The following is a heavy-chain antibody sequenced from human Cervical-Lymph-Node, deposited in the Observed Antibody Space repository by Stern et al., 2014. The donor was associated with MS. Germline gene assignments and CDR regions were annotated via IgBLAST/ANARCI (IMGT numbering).Heavy chain of an antibody. CDR2: IYPGDSDA. J-gene: IGHJ4*02. CDR1: GYTFASYW. D-gene: IGHD6-6*01. CDR3: ARYSSSSFDY. Sequence: QLVESGAEVKKPGESVKISCKGSGYTFASYWIHWVRQMPGTGLEWMGSIYPGDSDARYSPSFRGQVTFSVDKSISTAHLQWSSLKASDTAMYYCARYSSSSFDYWGQGTLVHVSS. V-gene: IGHV5-51*03.